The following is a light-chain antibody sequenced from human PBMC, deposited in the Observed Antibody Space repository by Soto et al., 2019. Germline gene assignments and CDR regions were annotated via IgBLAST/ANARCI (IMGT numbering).Light chain of an antibody. V-gene: IGKV3-11*01. CDR1: QSGSDY. CDR3: QQRSNRPLT. CDR2: DAT. Sequence: EIVLTQSPGTLSSSPGERATLSCRASQSGSDYLAWYQKKTGQAPRLLIYDATNRATCSPARFSGSGSGTDFTITISSLESEEFAVYYWQQRSNRPLTFGGGTKVEI. J-gene: IGKJ4*01.